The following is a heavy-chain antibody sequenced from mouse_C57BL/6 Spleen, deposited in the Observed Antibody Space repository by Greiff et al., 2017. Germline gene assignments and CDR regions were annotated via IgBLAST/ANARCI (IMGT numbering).Heavy chain of an antibody. Sequence: EVQLVESGGGLVQPGGSMKLSCVASGFTFSNYWMNWVRQSPEKGLEWVAQIRLKSDNYATHYAESVKGRFTISRDDSKSSVYLQMNNLRAEDTGIYYCTGLGRGYFDYWGQGTTLTVSS. J-gene: IGHJ2*01. D-gene: IGHD4-1*01. V-gene: IGHV6-3*01. CDR1: GFTFSNYW. CDR2: IRLKSDNYAT. CDR3: TGLGRGYFDY.